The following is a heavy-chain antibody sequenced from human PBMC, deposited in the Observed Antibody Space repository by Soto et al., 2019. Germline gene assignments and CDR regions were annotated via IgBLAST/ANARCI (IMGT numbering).Heavy chain of an antibody. CDR2: IYYSGST. V-gene: IGHV4-31*03. J-gene: IGHJ5*02. CDR1: GGSISSGGYY. CDR3: ARYCSGGSCYRTFDP. D-gene: IGHD2-15*01. Sequence: PSETLSLTCTVSGGSISSGGYYWSWIRQHPGKGLEWIGYIYYSGSTYYNPSLKSRVTISVDTSKNQFSLKLSSVTAADTAVYYCARYCSGGSCYRTFDPWGQGTLVTVSS.